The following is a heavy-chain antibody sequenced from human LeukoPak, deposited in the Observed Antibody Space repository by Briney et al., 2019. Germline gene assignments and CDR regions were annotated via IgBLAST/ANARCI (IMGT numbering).Heavy chain of an antibody. CDR3: ARVLKGRAPFDY. CDR1: GGSFSGYY. Sequence: SETLSLTCAVHGGSFSGYYWGWIRQPPGKGLEWIGSLYYSGRTYYNPSLKSRVTISIDTSKNQFSLRLTSVTAADTAVYYCARVLKGRAPFDYWGQGTLVTVSS. CDR2: LYYSGRT. V-gene: IGHV4-34*01. J-gene: IGHJ4*02.